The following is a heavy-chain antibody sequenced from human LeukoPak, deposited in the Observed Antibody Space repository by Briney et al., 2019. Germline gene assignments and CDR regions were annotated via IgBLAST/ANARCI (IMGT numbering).Heavy chain of an antibody. CDR3: ARDTGDYGDYVGLWYFDL. D-gene: IGHD4-17*01. J-gene: IGHJ2*01. Sequence: SVKVSCKASGGTFSSYTISWVRQAPGQGLEWMGRIIPILSIANYAQKFQGRVTITADKSTSTAYMELSSLRSEDTAVYCCARDTGDYGDYVGLWYFDLWGRGTLVTVSS. CDR2: IIPILSIA. V-gene: IGHV1-69*04. CDR1: GGTFSSYT.